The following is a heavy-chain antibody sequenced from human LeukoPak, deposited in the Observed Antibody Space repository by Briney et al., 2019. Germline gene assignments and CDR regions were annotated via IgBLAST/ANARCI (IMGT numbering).Heavy chain of an antibody. D-gene: IGHD6-6*01. Sequence: WIGYIYYSGSTNYTPSLKSRVTISVDTSKNQFSLKLSSVTAADTAVYYCAREEQLDYFDYWGQGTLVTVSS. CDR2: IYYSGST. J-gene: IGHJ4*02. CDR3: AREEQLDYFDY. V-gene: IGHV4-59*01.